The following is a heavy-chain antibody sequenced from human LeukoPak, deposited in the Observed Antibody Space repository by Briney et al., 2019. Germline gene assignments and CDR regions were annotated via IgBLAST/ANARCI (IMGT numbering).Heavy chain of an antibody. Sequence: SETLSLTCAVYGGSFSGYYWSWIRQPPGKGLEWIGEINHSRSTNYNPSLKSRVTISVDTSKNQFSLKLSSVTAADTAVYYCARGAGTLDYWGQGTLVTVSS. V-gene: IGHV4-34*01. CDR2: INHSRST. CDR3: ARGAGTLDY. D-gene: IGHD1-26*01. J-gene: IGHJ4*02. CDR1: GGSFSGYY.